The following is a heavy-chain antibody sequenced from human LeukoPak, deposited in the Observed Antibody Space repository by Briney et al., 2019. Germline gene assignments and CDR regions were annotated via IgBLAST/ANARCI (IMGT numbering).Heavy chain of an antibody. J-gene: IGHJ4*02. V-gene: IGHV3-30*04. Sequence: PGGSLRLSCTASGFTFSDHAMHWVRQAPGKGLEWVTVISYHARDQFYADSVKGRFTVSRDNSRNILYLQMNSLRVEDSAVYYCAAQPCINDICYLDYWGQGALVTVSS. CDR3: AAQPCINDICYLDY. CDR2: ISYHARDQ. D-gene: IGHD2-8*01. CDR1: GFTFSDHA.